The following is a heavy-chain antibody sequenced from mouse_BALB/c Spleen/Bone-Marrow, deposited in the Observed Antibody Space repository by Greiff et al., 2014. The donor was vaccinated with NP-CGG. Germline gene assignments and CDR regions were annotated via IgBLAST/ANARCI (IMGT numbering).Heavy chain of an antibody. CDR3: ARDWDPFAY. V-gene: IGHV1-9*01. J-gene: IGHJ3*01. D-gene: IGHD4-1*01. CDR2: ILPGSGST. CDR1: GYTFSSYW. Sequence: VKLQESGAELMKPGASVKISCKATGYTFSSYWIEWVKQRPGHGLEWIGEILPGSGSTNYDEKFKGKATFTADTSSNTAYMQLSSLTSEDSAVYYCARDWDPFAYWGQGTLVTVSA.